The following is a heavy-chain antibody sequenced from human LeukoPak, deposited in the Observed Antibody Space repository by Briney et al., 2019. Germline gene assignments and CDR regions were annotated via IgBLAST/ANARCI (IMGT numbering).Heavy chain of an antibody. CDR3: ASSRGIAVAGTRLSDAFDI. D-gene: IGHD6-19*01. J-gene: IGHJ3*02. Sequence: SETLSLTCTVSGGSISSYYWSWIRQPAGKGLEWIGRIYTSGSTNYNPSLKSRVTMSVDTSKNQFSLKLSSVTAADTAVYYCASSRGIAVAGTRLSDAFDIWGQGTMVTVSS. CDR2: IYTSGST. V-gene: IGHV4-4*07. CDR1: GGSISSYY.